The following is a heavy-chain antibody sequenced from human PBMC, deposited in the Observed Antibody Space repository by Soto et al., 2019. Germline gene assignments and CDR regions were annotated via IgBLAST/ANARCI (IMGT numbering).Heavy chain of an antibody. CDR2: IIPIFGTA. V-gene: IGHV1-69*13. CDR1: GGTFSSYA. CDR3: ARSSSSGFRWFDP. J-gene: IGHJ5*02. Sequence: SVKVSCKASGGTFSSYAISWVRQAPGQGLEWMGGIIPIFGTANYAQKFQGRVTITADESTSTAYMELSSLRSEDTAVYYCARSSSSGFRWFDPWGQGTLVTVSS. D-gene: IGHD6-6*01.